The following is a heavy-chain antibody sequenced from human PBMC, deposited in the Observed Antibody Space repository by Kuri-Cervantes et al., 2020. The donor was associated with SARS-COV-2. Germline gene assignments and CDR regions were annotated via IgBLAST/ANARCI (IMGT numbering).Heavy chain of an antibody. D-gene: IGHD4-17*01. CDR3: TTDAALTVTTEEY. J-gene: IGHJ4*02. CDR1: GFTFSSYD. CDR2: IGTAGDT. V-gene: IGHV3-13*01. Sequence: GESLKISCAASGFTFSSYDMHWVRQATGKGLEWVSAIGTAGDTYYPGSVKGRFTISRENAKNSLYLQMNSLKTEDTAVYYCTTDAALTVTTEEYWGQGTLVTVSS.